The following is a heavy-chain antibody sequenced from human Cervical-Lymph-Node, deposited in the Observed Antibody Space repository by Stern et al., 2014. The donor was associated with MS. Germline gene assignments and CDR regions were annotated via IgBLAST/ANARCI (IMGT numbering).Heavy chain of an antibody. CDR1: GFTFSTYA. V-gene: IGHV3-30-3*01. Sequence: VQLVESGGGVVPPGRSLSLSCVASGFTFSTYAMPWVRQAPGKGLEWVAFVSYDGTQRNSTDSVKARFTISRDNSKNTLYLHMNSLRDEDTAVYFCARGGRGVGLEYWGQGALVTVSS. CDR2: VSYDGTQR. D-gene: IGHD3-10*01. J-gene: IGHJ4*02. CDR3: ARGGRGVGLEY.